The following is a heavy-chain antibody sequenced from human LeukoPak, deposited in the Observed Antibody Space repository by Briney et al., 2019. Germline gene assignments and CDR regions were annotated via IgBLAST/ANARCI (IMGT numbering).Heavy chain of an antibody. J-gene: IGHJ4*02. V-gene: IGHV4-30-4*01. CDR3: ARDLKDYYDSSGYLPFGY. CDR1: GGSISSGDYY. Sequence: SQTLSLTCTVSGGSISSGDYYWSWIRQPPGKGLEWIGYIDYSGSTYYNPSLKSRVTISVDTSKNQFSLKLSSVTAADTAVYYCARDLKDYYDSSGYLPFGYWGRGTLVTVSS. CDR2: IDYSGST. D-gene: IGHD3-22*01.